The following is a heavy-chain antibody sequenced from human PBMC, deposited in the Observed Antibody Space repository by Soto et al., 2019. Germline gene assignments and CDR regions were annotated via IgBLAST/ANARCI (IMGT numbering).Heavy chain of an antibody. Sequence: QVQLVQPGAEVKKPGASVKVSCKASGSTFTNNDVSWVRQAPGQGLEGMGWMNPGSGDTGYAQKFQGRVTMTRDISIATAYMELNSLTSEDTAIYYCARMESFGSLNWFDPWGQGTLVTVSS. CDR1: GSTFTNND. V-gene: IGHV1-8*02. J-gene: IGHJ5*02. CDR2: MNPGSGDT. CDR3: ARMESFGSLNWFDP. D-gene: IGHD5-18*01.